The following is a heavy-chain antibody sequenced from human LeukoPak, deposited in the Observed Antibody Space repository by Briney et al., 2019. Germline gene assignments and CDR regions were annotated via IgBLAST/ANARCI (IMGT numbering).Heavy chain of an antibody. D-gene: IGHD5-24*01. J-gene: IGHJ3*01. Sequence: GESLKISCRGSGYSFSTYWVGWVRQMPEKGLKWMGIMYPGDSDTRYSPSFQGQFTISADKSISTAYLHWSSLKASDTAMYYCARRDGYNMGAFDLWGQGTMVTVSS. CDR2: MYPGDSDT. CDR3: ARRDGYNMGAFDL. V-gene: IGHV5-51*01. CDR1: GYSFSTYW.